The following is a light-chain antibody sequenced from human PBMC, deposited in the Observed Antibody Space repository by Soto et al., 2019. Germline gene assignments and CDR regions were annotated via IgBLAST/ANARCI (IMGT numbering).Light chain of an antibody. V-gene: IGLV2-14*01. CDR3: ISYTSTSTLA. J-gene: IGLJ1*01. Sequence: QSALTQPASVSGSPGQSITISCTGTSSDIGGYSYVSWYQQHPGKAPKLMIYEVNNRPSGISDRFSGSKSGNTASLTISGLQAEDEADYYCISYTSTSTLAFGTGTNVTVL. CDR2: EVN. CDR1: SSDIGGYSY.